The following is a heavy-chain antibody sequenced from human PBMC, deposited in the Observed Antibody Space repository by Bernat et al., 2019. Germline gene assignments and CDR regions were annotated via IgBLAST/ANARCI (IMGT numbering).Heavy chain of an antibody. CDR2: ISGSSSTI. J-gene: IGHJ4*02. Sequence: EVQLVESGGGLVQPGGSLRLSCAASGFTFSPYSMNWVRQAPGKGLEYISYISGSSSTIYYADSVKGRFTIPRDNAKNSLYLQMNSLRDEDTAVYYCARRYCSGGSCYFSDHWGQGTPVTVSS. CDR1: GFTFSPYS. D-gene: IGHD2-15*01. V-gene: IGHV3-48*02. CDR3: ARRYCSGGSCYFSDH.